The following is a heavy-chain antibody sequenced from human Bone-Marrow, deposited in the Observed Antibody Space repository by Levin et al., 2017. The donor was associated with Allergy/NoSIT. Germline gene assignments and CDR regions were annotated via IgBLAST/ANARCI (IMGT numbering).Heavy chain of an antibody. CDR2: IHSSGNT. D-gene: IGHD3-3*01. Sequence: LRLSCTVSGGSMNSGDFHWSWIRQPPGKGLEWIGNIHSSGNTYYNPSLKSRVIISLDMSKKQFSLKLSSVTAADTAVYYCARGRITIFGIIISRVHDMDVWGQGTTVTVSS. CDR3: ARGRITIFGIIISRVHDMDV. CDR1: GGSMNSGDFH. V-gene: IGHV4-30-4*01. J-gene: IGHJ6*02.